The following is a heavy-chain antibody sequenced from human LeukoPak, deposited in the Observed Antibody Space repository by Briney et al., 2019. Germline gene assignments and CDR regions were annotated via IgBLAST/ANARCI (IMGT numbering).Heavy chain of an antibody. CDR2: ISYDGNNQ. CDR1: GFTFIAYG. CDR3: ARDYDYGDYPGY. Sequence: GGSLRLSCAASGFTFIAYGMHWVRQAPGKGLEWVTFISYDGNNQGYADSVKGRFTISRDNAKNSLYLQMNSLRAEDTALYYCARDYDYGDYPGYWGQGTLVTVSS. J-gene: IGHJ4*02. V-gene: IGHV3-30*03. D-gene: IGHD4-17*01.